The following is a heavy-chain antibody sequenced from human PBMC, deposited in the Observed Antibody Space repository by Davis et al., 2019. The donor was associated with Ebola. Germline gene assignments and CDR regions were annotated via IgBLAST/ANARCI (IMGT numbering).Heavy chain of an antibody. D-gene: IGHD6-6*01. Sequence: SETLSLTCSVSGGSMKNSNFYCSWVRQPPGQGLEWIGSIFYTGTTYFNSSLGSRVAVSVDTPKNQFSLRLNSVTAADTAVYYCARGRKLSIAARFDYWGQGTLVTVSS. CDR2: IFYTGTT. CDR1: GGSMKNSNFY. J-gene: IGHJ4*02. V-gene: IGHV4-39*01. CDR3: ARGRKLSIAARFDY.